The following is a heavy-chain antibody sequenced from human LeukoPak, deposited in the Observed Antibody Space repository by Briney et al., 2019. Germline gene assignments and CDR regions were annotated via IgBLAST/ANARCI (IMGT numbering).Heavy chain of an antibody. CDR3: ARADGYSSSWYPDY. Sequence: ASVKVSCKASGGTFSSYAISWVRQAPGQGLEWMGRIIPILGIANYAQKFQGRVTITADKSTSTAYMELSSLRAEDTAVYYCARADGYSSSWYPDYWGQGTLVTVSS. D-gene: IGHD6-13*01. V-gene: IGHV1-69*04. CDR2: IIPILGIA. CDR1: GGTFSSYA. J-gene: IGHJ4*02.